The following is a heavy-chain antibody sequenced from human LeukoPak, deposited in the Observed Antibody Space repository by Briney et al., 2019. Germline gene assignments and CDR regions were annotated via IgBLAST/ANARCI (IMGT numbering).Heavy chain of an antibody. CDR2: INPTTGGK. D-gene: IGHD6-19*01. J-gene: IGHJ3*02. CDR3: ARPPGLDSSGCSGIRHDAFDS. V-gene: IGHV1-2*02. CDR1: GYTFTGYY. Sequence: SVKVSSKASGYTFTGYYMHCVRQAPGQRLDWIGWINPTTGGKNYAQKFQGGITINSDTSISTAYRGVSRLRSDGAAVYYCARPPGLDSSGCSGIRHDAFDSRGQGTMVSVS.